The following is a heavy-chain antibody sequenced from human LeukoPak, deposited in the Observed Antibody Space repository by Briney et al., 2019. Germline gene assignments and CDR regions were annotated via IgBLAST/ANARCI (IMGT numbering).Heavy chain of an antibody. V-gene: IGHV4-34*01. CDR3: ASLHYYDSSGPLG. Sequence: PSETLSLTCTVSGGSISSYYWSWIRQPPGKGLEWIGEINHSGSTNYNPSLKSRVTISVDTSKNQFSLKLSSVTAADTAVYYCASLHYYDSSGPLGWGQGTLVTVSS. CDR1: GGSISSYY. CDR2: INHSGST. D-gene: IGHD3-22*01. J-gene: IGHJ4*02.